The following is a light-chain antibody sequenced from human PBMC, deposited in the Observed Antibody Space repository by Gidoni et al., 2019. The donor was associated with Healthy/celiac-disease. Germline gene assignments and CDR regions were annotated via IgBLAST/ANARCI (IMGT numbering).Light chain of an antibody. J-gene: IGKJ2*01. V-gene: IGKV1-39*01. CDR1: QSISSY. CDR2: AAS. CDR3: QQSYSTPMYT. Sequence: DIQMTQSPSSLSASVADRVTITCRASQSISSYLNWYQQKPGKAPKLLIYAASSLQSGVPSRFSCSGSGTDFTLTISSLQPEDFATYYCQQSYSTPMYTFGQGTKLEIK.